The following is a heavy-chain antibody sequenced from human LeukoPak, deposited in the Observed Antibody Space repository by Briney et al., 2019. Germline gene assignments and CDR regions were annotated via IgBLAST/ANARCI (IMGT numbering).Heavy chain of an antibody. CDR2: INHSGST. V-gene: IGHV4-34*01. Sequence: PSETLSLTCAVYGGSFSGYYWSWIRQPPGKGLEWIGEINHSGSTNYNPSLKSRVTISVDTSKNQFSLKLSSVTAADTAVYYCARGYDSGSRLYYFDYWGQGTLVTVSS. CDR1: GGSFSGYY. D-gene: IGHD6-19*01. CDR3: ARGYDSGSRLYYFDY. J-gene: IGHJ4*02.